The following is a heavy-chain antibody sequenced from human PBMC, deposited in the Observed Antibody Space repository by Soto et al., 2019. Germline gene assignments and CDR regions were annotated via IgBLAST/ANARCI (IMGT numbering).Heavy chain of an antibody. Sequence: ASVKVSCKASGYTFTGYGISWVRQAPGQGLEWMGWISAYNGNTNYAQKLQGRVTMTTDTSTSTAYMELRSLRSDDTAVYYCATDEEIRFGSWYSRAEYFQHWGQGTLVTVSS. CDR1: GYTFTGYG. CDR3: ATDEEIRFGSWYSRAEYFQH. V-gene: IGHV1-18*01. D-gene: IGHD6-13*01. CDR2: ISAYNGNT. J-gene: IGHJ1*01.